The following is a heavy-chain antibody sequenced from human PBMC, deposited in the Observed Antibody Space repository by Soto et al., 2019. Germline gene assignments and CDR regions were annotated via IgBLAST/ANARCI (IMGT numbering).Heavy chain of an antibody. CDR2: INYSGST. D-gene: IGHD6-13*01. Sequence: SETLSLTCAVYGGSFSGYYWSWIRQPPGKGLEWIGDINYSGSTNYNPSLKSRVTISVDTSKNQFSLKLSSVTAAGTAVYYCARHRRALIAAAGTIDYWGQGTLVTVSS. J-gene: IGHJ4*02. CDR1: GGSFSGYY. V-gene: IGHV4-34*01. CDR3: ARHRRALIAAAGTIDY.